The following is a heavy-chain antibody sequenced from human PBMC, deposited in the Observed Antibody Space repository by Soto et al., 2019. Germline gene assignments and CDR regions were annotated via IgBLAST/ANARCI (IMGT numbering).Heavy chain of an antibody. J-gene: IGHJ4*02. D-gene: IGHD6-19*01. CDR1: GFTFSSYA. Sequence: GGSLRLSCAVSGFTFSSYAMSWVRQAPGKGLEWVSGISGSGGITYSADSVKGRFTISRDNSKNTLYLQMNSLRAEDTAVYYCAKDRKSGSGWYWDYWGQGTLVTVSS. V-gene: IGHV3-23*01. CDR2: ISGSGGIT. CDR3: AKDRKSGSGWYWDY.